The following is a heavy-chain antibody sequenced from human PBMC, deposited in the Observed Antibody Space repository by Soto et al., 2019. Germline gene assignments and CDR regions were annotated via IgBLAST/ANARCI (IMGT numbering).Heavy chain of an antibody. CDR1: RFTFSSYA. Sequence: EVQLLESGGGLVQPGGSLRLSCGASRFTFSSYAMSWVRQAQGKGLEWVSAIRGSDNSTYYADSVKGRFTISRDNSKNTLYLQMNSLRAEDTAVYYCAKSVPVATVPFDYWGQGTLVTVSS. V-gene: IGHV3-23*01. CDR3: AKSVPVATVPFDY. CDR2: IRGSDNST. J-gene: IGHJ4*02. D-gene: IGHD5-12*01.